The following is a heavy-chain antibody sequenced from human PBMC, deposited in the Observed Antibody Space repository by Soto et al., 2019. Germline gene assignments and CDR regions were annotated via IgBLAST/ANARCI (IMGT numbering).Heavy chain of an antibody. CDR2: IRSKTDGGTT. Sequence: KPGGSLRLSCAASGFTFSDAWMSWVRQAPGKGLEWVGRIRSKTDGGTTDSVAPVKGRFAISRDDSKNTVYLQMNSLKTEDTAVYFCTTDNFYESSGYYYGRFGFWGQGALVTVSS. D-gene: IGHD3-22*01. V-gene: IGHV3-15*01. J-gene: IGHJ4*02. CDR1: GFTFSDAW. CDR3: TTDNFYESSGYYYGRFGF.